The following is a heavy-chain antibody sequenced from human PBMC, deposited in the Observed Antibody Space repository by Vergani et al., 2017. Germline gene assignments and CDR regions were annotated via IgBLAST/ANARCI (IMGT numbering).Heavy chain of an antibody. D-gene: IGHD2-2*01. J-gene: IGHJ6*03. CDR3: ARDGGSGVEVPAAIRYYYYYMDV. Sequence: QDQLVQSGGEVKKPGASMKVSCKVSGYTFTSYGISWVRQAPGQGLEWLGWISGYNGNTNYAQRFQDRVTMTTDTSTSTAYLEVRSLKSDDTAVYYCARDGGSGVEVPAAIRYYYYYMDVWGEGTTVTVSS. V-gene: IGHV1-18*01. CDR2: ISGYNGNT. CDR1: GYTFTSYG.